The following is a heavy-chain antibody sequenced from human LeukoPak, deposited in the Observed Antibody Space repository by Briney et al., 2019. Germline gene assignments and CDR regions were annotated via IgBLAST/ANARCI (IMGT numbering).Heavy chain of an antibody. Sequence: ASVKVSCKASEYTFTDYYVHWVRQAPGQGLEWMGWINPNSGGTNYAQTFQGRVTVTRDTSISTAYMELSRLRSDDTAVYYCAREHPAGNHPRDPYPFDHWGQGTLVTVSS. V-gene: IGHV1-2*02. CDR2: INPNSGGT. CDR3: AREHPAGNHPRDPYPFDH. J-gene: IGHJ4*02. CDR1: EYTFTDYY.